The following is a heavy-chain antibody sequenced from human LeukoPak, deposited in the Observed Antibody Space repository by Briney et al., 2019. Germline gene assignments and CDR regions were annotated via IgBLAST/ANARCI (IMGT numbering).Heavy chain of an antibody. V-gene: IGHV4-4*07. J-gene: IGHJ3*02. Sequence: SETLSLTCTVSGGSISSYYWSWIRRPAGKGLEWIGRIYTSGSTNYNPSLKSRVTMSVDTSKNQFSLKLSSVTAADTAVYYCAAESYYYDSSGYYSDAFDIWGQGTMVTVSS. CDR1: GGSISSYY. CDR3: AAESYYYDSSGYYSDAFDI. CDR2: IYTSGST. D-gene: IGHD3-22*01.